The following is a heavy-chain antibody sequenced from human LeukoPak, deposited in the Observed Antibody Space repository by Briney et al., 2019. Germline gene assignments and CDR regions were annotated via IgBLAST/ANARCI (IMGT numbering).Heavy chain of an antibody. CDR1: GFTFGVYA. Sequence: PGGSLRLSCTASGFTFGVYAMSWVRQAPGKGLEWVGFIRSKAYGGTTEYAASVKGRFTISRDDSKSIAYLQMNSLKTEDTAVYYCTHDGDYLDYWGQGTLVAVSS. J-gene: IGHJ4*02. CDR2: IRSKAYGGTT. V-gene: IGHV3-49*04. CDR3: THDGDYLDY. D-gene: IGHD4-17*01.